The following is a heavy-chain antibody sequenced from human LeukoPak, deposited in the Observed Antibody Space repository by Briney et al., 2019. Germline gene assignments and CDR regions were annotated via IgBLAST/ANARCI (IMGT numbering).Heavy chain of an antibody. V-gene: IGHV1-8*01. CDR3: AGLGYEWELRDGYYYYYYMDV. CDR1: GYTFTSYD. CDR2: MNPNSGNT. Sequence: GASVKVSCKASGYTFTSYDINWVRQATGQGLEWMGWMNPNSGNTGYAQKFQGRVTMTRNTSISTAYMELSSLRSEDTAVYYCAGLGYEWELRDGYYYYYYMDVWGKGTTVTISS. J-gene: IGHJ6*03. D-gene: IGHD1-26*01.